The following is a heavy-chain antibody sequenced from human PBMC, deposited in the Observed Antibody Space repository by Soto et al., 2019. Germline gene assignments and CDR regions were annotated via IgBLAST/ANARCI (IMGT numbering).Heavy chain of an antibody. V-gene: IGHV3-33*08. Sequence: QVQLVESGGGAVQPGRSLRLSCVASGFSFRSYGMHWVRQAPGKGLEWVAVIWFDGSQKHYVDSVQGRFTVSRDNSKDTMFLEMNSLRVEDTAVYYCARFYDNTAWPAFWGQGTLVTVSS. D-gene: IGHD3-22*01. CDR3: ARFYDNTAWPAF. J-gene: IGHJ4*02. CDR1: GFSFRSYG. CDR2: IWFDGSQK.